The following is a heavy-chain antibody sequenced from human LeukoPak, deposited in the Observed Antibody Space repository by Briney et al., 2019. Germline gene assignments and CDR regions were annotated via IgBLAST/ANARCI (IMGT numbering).Heavy chain of an antibody. Sequence: PSQTLSLTCTVSGGSISSGGYYWSWIRQPPGKGLEWIGEIYHSGSTNYNPSLKSRVTISVDKSKNQFSLKLSSVTAADTAVYYCATKSVDDSSGYHYYYGMDVWGQGTTVTVSS. J-gene: IGHJ6*02. CDR1: GGSISSGGYY. V-gene: IGHV4-30-2*01. D-gene: IGHD3-22*01. CDR2: IYHSGST. CDR3: ATKSVDDSSGYHYYYGMDV.